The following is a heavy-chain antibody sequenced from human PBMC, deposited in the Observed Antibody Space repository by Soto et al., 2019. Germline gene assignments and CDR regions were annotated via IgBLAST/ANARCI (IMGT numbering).Heavy chain of an antibody. D-gene: IGHD3-16*01. J-gene: IGHJ6*02. CDR2: INPFFKGI. Sequence: QVPLVQSGAEVKMPGSSVKVSCKASGGTFNSDAISWLRQAPGQGLEWMGGINPFFKGINYAQKFQGRVTITADDSTSTAYMELSSLRSEDTAVYYCARDVSINYYDGTFYYYAMDVWGQGTTVTVSS. CDR3: ARDVSINYYDGTFYYYAMDV. V-gene: IGHV1-69*01. CDR1: GGTFNSDA.